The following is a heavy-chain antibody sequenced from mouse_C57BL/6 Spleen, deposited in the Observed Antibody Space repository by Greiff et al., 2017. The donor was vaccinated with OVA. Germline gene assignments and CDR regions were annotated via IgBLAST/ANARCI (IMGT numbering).Heavy chain of an antibody. V-gene: IGHV1-80*01. D-gene: IGHD1-1*01. J-gene: IGHJ1*03. CDR2: IYTGDGDT. CDR3: ARGTIYYYGSSYGYFDV. CDR1: GYAFSSYW. Sequence: QVQLQQSGAELVKPGASVKISCKASGYAFSSYWMNWVKQRPGKGLEWIGQIYTGDGDTNYNGKFKGKATLTADKSSSTAYMQLSSLTSEDSAVYVCARGTIYYYGSSYGYFDVWGTGTTVTVSS.